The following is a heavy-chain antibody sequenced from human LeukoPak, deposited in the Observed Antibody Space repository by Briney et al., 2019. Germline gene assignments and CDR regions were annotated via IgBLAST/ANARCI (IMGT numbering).Heavy chain of an antibody. V-gene: IGHV4-4*09. CDR3: ATKYSKYVHYFDY. D-gene: IGHD4-11*01. CDR1: GDSISDSY. J-gene: IGHJ4*02. CDR2: TYSSGST. Sequence: SETLSLTCTVSGDSISDSYWSWIRQPPGRGLEYIGYTYSSGSTNYNPSLKSRVTISLDTSKNQFSLMLSSVTAADTALYFCATKYSKYVHYFDYWGQGTLVTVSS.